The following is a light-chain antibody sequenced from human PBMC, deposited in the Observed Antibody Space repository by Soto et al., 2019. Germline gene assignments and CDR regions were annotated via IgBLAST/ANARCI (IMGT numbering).Light chain of an antibody. Sequence: EIVVTQSPATLSVSPGERVTLSCRASQSVSSSLAWYQQRPGQAPRLLIYDTSTRAAGISARFSGSGSGTEFTLTISSRQSEDFAVYYCQQYIDWPPWTFGQGTAVEIK. CDR2: DTS. V-gene: IGKV3-15*01. CDR3: QQYIDWPPWT. CDR1: QSVSSS. J-gene: IGKJ1*01.